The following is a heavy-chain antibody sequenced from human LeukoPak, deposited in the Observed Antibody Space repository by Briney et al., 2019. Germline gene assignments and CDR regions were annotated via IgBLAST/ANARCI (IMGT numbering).Heavy chain of an antibody. CDR2: ISSSSSYI. Sequence: GGSLRLSCAASGFTFSSYSMNWVRQAPGKGLEWVSSISSSSSYIYYADSVKGRFTISRDNAKNSLYLQMNSLRAEDTAVYYCAGDLGDYGDPRGVFFDYWGQGTLVTVSS. CDR3: AGDLGDYGDPRGVFFDY. D-gene: IGHD4-17*01. J-gene: IGHJ4*02. V-gene: IGHV3-21*01. CDR1: GFTFSSYS.